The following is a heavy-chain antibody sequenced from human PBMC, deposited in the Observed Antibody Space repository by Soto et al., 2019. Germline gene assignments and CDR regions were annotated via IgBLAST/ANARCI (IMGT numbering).Heavy chain of an antibody. Sequence: EVQLVESGGGLVKPGGSLRLSCAASGFNFNSYTINWVRQAPGTRLEWLSSISSSGYIFSTDSVRGRSTISRDNAKNSVYLQINRLIAEDTAVYFCARDCSGGSCYPGMDVWGQGTTVTVSS. J-gene: IGHJ6*02. D-gene: IGHD2-15*01. CDR3: ARDCSGGSCYPGMDV. CDR2: ISSSGYI. CDR1: GFNFNSYT. V-gene: IGHV3-21*01.